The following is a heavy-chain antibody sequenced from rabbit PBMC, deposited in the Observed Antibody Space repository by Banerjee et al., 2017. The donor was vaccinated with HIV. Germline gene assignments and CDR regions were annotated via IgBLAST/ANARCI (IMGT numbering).Heavy chain of an antibody. CDR3: AIMDSSGWGDFNL. Sequence: QSLVESGGGLVQPEGSLTLTCKASGFDFSSNAMCWVRQAPGKGLELIGCIYVGSGITWYVSWVNGRFTISKTSSTAVTLQMTSLTAADTATYFCAIMDSSGWGDFNLWGPGTLVTVS. CDR1: GFDFSSNA. CDR2: IYVGSGIT. D-gene: IGHD4-1*01. V-gene: IGHV1S40*01. J-gene: IGHJ4*01.